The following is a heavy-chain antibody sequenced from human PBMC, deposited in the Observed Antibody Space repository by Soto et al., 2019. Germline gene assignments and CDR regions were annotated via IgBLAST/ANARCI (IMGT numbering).Heavy chain of an antibody. CDR3: ARGETAYYDFWSGYAGFDY. J-gene: IGHJ4*02. D-gene: IGHD3-3*01. CDR2: IIPIFGTA. Sequence: QVQLVQSGAEVKKPGSSVKVSCKASGGTFSSYAISWVRQAPGQGLEWMGGIIPIFGTANYAQKFQGRVTITADESTSTAYMELSSLRSEDTAVYYCARGETAYYDFWSGYAGFDYWGQGILVTVSS. V-gene: IGHV1-69*01. CDR1: GGTFSSYA.